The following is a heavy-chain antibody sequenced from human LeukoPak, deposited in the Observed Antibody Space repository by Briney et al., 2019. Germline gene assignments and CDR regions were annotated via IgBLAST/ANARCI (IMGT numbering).Heavy chain of an antibody. Sequence: SETLSLTCTVSGGSTSSDYWSWIRRSPGKGLEWIGYVYYRGTTSYNSSLKSRGTISVDTSKSQFSLKLSSVTAADTAVYYCARRVWSGYRDVFDLWGQGTMVTVSS. CDR1: GGSTSSDY. D-gene: IGHD3-3*01. CDR2: VYYRGTT. CDR3: ARRVWSGYRDVFDL. J-gene: IGHJ3*01. V-gene: IGHV4-59*08.